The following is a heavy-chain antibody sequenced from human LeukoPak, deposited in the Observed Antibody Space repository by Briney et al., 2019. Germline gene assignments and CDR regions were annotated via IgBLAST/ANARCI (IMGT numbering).Heavy chain of an antibody. J-gene: IGHJ5*02. Sequence: GRSLRLSCAASGFTFTSFGMHWLRQAPGKGLEWVAVISYDGSNKYYADSVKGRFTISRDNSKNTLYLQMSSLRDEDTAVYYCVKSSSSAYPNYFDPWGQGTLVTVSS. V-gene: IGHV3-30-3*02. D-gene: IGHD3-22*01. CDR2: ISYDGSNK. CDR3: VKSSSSAYPNYFDP. CDR1: GFTFTSFG.